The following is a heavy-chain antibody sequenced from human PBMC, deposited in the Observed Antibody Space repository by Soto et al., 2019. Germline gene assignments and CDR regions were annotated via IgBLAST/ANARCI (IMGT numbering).Heavy chain of an antibody. CDR3: ARECVDTVTSITIPFDY. Sequence: EVQLLQSGGGLVKPGGSLRLSCATSGFTFSRCDMNWVRQAPGKGLEWVSFISSSASYMYYADSVKGRFTIPRDNSKKSLYLQMDSLGADGTACFYCARECVDTVTSITIPFDYWGQGALVTVSS. CDR2: ISSSASYM. D-gene: IGHD5-12*01. V-gene: IGHV3-21*02. CDR1: GFTFSRCD. J-gene: IGHJ4*02.